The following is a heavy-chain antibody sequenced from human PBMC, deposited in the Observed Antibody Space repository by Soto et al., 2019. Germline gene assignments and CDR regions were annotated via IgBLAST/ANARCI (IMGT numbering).Heavy chain of an antibody. J-gene: IGHJ4*02. Sequence: GGSLRLSCAASGFTFSSYGMHWVRQAPGKGLEWVAVIWYDGSNKYYADSVKGRFTISRDNSKNTLYLQMNSLRAEDTAVYYCARDQSSSTSCHDYWGQGTLVTVSS. CDR3: ARDQSSSTSCHDY. CDR1: GFTFSSYG. D-gene: IGHD2-2*01. CDR2: IWYDGSNK. V-gene: IGHV3-33*01.